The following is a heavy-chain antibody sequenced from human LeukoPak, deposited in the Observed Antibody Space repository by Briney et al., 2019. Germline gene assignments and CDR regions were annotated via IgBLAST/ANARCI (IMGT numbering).Heavy chain of an antibody. V-gene: IGHV3-74*01. D-gene: IGHD3-10*01. CDR2: LNLDGSTT. J-gene: IGHJ4*02. CDR3: ARESSGSYWG. Sequence: GGSLRLSCVASGFIFSKHWMHWVRQAPGKGLVWVSRLNLDGSTTPYADSVKGRFTISRDNAKSTLYLQMNSLRVDDTGVYYCARESSGSYWGWGQGTLVTVSS. CDR1: GFIFSKHW.